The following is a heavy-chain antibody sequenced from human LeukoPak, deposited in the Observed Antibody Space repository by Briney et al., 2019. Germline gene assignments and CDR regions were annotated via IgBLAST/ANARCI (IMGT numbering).Heavy chain of an antibody. V-gene: IGHV3-74*01. D-gene: IGHD3-9*01. CDR3: EGRATGPPEY. Sequence: SGGSLRLSCAASGFTFSRYWMNWVRQAPGKGLVWVSRIDSDGTNRDYADSVKGRFTISRDNAKNTVYLQMNSLRDEDTAVYYCEGRATGPPEYWGQGSLVTVSS. J-gene: IGHJ4*02. CDR2: IDSDGTNR. CDR1: GFTFSRYW.